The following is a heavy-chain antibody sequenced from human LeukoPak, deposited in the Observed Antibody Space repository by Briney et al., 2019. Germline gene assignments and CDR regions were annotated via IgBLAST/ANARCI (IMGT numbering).Heavy chain of an antibody. CDR3: ARGPYYYGSGSYNPSPTLDY. Sequence: SETLSLTCTVSGDSITSGGDYWSWIRQPPGKGLEWIGYIYHNGITYYNLSLKSRVTISIDRSKNQLSLNLSSVTAADTAVYYCARGPYYYGSGSYNPSPTLDYWGQGTLVTVSS. D-gene: IGHD3-10*01. J-gene: IGHJ4*02. CDR2: IYHNGIT. V-gene: IGHV4-30-2*01. CDR1: GDSITSGGDY.